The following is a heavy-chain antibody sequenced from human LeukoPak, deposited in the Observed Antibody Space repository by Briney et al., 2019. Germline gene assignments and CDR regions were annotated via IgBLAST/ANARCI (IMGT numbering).Heavy chain of an antibody. CDR3: ARGNILTGYCFDF. J-gene: IGHJ4*02. CDR1: GGSIAGYY. CDR2: IHYTGAT. Sequence: SETLSLTCAVYGGSIAGYYWSWIRQTPGRGLEWVGEIHYTGATSYNPSLKSRATISTDTSKNQFSLRLSSVTAADTAVHYCARGNILTGYCFDFWGQGALVTVSS. D-gene: IGHD3-9*01. V-gene: IGHV4-34*01.